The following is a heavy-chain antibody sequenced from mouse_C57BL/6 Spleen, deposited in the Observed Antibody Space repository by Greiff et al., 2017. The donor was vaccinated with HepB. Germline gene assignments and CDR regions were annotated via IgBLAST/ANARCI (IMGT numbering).Heavy chain of an antibody. V-gene: IGHV3-1*01. CDR2: ISYSGST. Sequence: EVQLQESGPGMVKPSQSLSLTCTVTGYSITSGYDWHWIRHFPGNKLEWMGYISYSGSTNYYPSLKSRISITHDTSKNHFFLKLNSVTTEDTATYYCARGLYGSSPWFAYWGQGTLVTVSA. J-gene: IGHJ3*01. D-gene: IGHD1-1*01. CDR3: ARGLYGSSPWFAY. CDR1: GYSITSGYD.